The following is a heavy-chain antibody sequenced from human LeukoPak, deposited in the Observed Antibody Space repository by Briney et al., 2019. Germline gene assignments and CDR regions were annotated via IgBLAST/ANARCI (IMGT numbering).Heavy chain of an antibody. D-gene: IGHD3-10*01. CDR1: GFSFSSYW. CDR3: ARDLYGSGIIFVLSGTMDV. Sequence: GGSLRLSCAASGFSFSSYWMHWVRQAPGKGLVWVSRINSDGSSTNYADSVKGRFTISRDNSKNTLYLQMNSLRAEDTAVYYCARDLYGSGIIFVLSGTMDVWGQGTTVTVSS. J-gene: IGHJ6*02. CDR2: INSDGSST. V-gene: IGHV3-74*01.